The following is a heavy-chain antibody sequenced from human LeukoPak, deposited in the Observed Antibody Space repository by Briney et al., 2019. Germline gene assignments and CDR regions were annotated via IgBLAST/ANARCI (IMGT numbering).Heavy chain of an antibody. J-gene: IGHJ3*02. Sequence: GGSLRLSCAASGFTFSSYGMHWVRQAPGKGLEWMAFIRYDGSNKYYADSVKGRFTISRDNSKNTLYLQMNSLRAEDTAVYYCAKDDLREDDAFDIWGQGTMVTVSS. CDR2: IRYDGSNK. V-gene: IGHV3-30*02. CDR1: GFTFSSYG. CDR3: AKDDLREDDAFDI.